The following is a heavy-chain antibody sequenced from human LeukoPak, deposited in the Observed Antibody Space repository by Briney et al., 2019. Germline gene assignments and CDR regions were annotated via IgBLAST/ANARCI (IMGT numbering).Heavy chain of an antibody. J-gene: IGHJ4*02. CDR3: ARRVYCSGGSCHGSCFDY. Sequence: GGSLRLSCAASGFTFSSYAMHWVRQAPGKGLEYVSAISSNGGSTYYANSVKGRSTISRDNSKNTLYLQMGSLRAEDMAVYYCARRVYCSGGSCHGSCFDYGGQGTLVTVSS. CDR1: GFTFSSYA. V-gene: IGHV3-64*01. CDR2: ISSNGGST. D-gene: IGHD2-15*01.